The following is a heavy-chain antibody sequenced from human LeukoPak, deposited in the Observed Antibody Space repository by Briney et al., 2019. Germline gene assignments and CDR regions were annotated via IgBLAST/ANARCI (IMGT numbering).Heavy chain of an antibody. Sequence: HPGGSLRLSCVASGFSFSTYAMSWVRQAPGKGLEWVSSISNSGSYIYYADSVKGRFTISRDNSKNTLYLQMNSLRAEDTAVYYCAKSPVRTSQYYYYGMDVWGQGTTVTVSS. D-gene: IGHD4/OR15-4a*01. CDR3: AKSPVRTSQYYYYGMDV. CDR1: GFSFSTYA. CDR2: ISNSGSYI. J-gene: IGHJ6*02. V-gene: IGHV3-23*01.